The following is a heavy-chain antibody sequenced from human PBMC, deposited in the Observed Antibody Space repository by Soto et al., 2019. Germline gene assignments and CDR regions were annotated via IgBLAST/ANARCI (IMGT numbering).Heavy chain of an antibody. Sequence: SGPTLVNPTQTLTLTCTFSGFSLSTSGVGVGWIRQPPGKALEWLALIYWNDDKRYSPSLKSRLTITKDTSKNQVVLTMTNMDPVDTATYYCAHSSDYDFWSGHIVDYYYGMDVWGQGTTVTVSS. J-gene: IGHJ6*02. CDR3: AHSSDYDFWSGHIVDYYYGMDV. CDR1: GFSLSTSGVG. V-gene: IGHV2-5*01. CDR2: IYWNDDK. D-gene: IGHD3-3*01.